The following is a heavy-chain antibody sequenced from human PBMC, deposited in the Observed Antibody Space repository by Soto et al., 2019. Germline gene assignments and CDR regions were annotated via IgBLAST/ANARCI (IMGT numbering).Heavy chain of an antibody. CDR2: ISGSGDST. Sequence: EVQLLESGGGLVQPGGSLRLSCAASGFTFRYYAMSWVRQAPGKGLEWVSGISGSGDSTYYADSVKGRFTVSREPSKSTVFLEMKSLRAEDTAVYYCAKGFIVVVTVIRPDDAFDVWGQGTLVTVSS. D-gene: IGHD2-21*02. V-gene: IGHV3-23*01. J-gene: IGHJ3*01. CDR3: AKGFIVVVTVIRPDDAFDV. CDR1: GFTFRYYA.